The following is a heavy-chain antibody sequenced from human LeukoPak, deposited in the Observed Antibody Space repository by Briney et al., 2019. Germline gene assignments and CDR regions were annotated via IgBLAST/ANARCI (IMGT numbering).Heavy chain of an antibody. J-gene: IGHJ4*02. CDR1: GFTFRSYA. D-gene: IGHD2-15*01. CDR2: IDDSGGNT. CDR3: AKDKACSGGSCYFDY. Sequence: GGSLRLSCEASGFTFRSYAMTWVRQAPGKGLEWVSTIDDSGGNTYHADSVKGRFTISRDNSRDALHLQMNSLRVEDTAVYYCAKDKACSGGSCYFDYWGQGTLVTVSS. V-gene: IGHV3-23*01.